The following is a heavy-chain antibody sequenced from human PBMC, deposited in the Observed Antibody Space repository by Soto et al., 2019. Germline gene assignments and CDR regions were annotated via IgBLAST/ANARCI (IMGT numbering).Heavy chain of an antibody. V-gene: IGHV3-23*01. J-gene: IGHJ4*02. Sequence: EVQLLESGGGLVQPGGSLRLSCEASGFTFSNFAMSWYRQAPGKGLEWVSVINGNGRSKYHADSVQGRFTISRDNSKNALYLQMNSLRAGDTALYYCAKGRVVGVTTCPDFWGQGTLVTVSS. CDR3: AKGRVVGVTTCPDF. CDR1: GFTFSNFA. D-gene: IGHD1-26*01. CDR2: INGNGRSK.